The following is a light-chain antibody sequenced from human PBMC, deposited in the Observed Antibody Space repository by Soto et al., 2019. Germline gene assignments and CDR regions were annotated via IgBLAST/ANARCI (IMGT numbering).Light chain of an antibody. V-gene: IGKV3-15*01. CDR2: GAS. CDR1: QSVSSSY. Sequence: EIVLTQSPGTLSLSPGERATLSCRASQSVSSSYLAWYQQRPGQXPRLLIYGASTRATGIPARFSGIGSGTEFTITISSLLSEDVEVYSCQQYNNWPLTFGGGTKVDI. J-gene: IGKJ4*01. CDR3: QQYNNWPLT.